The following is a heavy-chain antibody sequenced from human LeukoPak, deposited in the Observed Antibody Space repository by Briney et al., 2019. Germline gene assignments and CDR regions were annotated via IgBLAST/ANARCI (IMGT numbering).Heavy chain of an antibody. Sequence: GGSLRLSCAVSGFTFSSYGISWVRQAPGKGLEWVSAISDSGSDTYYADSVKGRFTISKDNSKNTLYLRMNSLRADDTAVYYCAKRVPYSSSSVYFDYWGQGTLVTVSS. J-gene: IGHJ4*02. CDR1: GFTFSSYG. CDR2: ISDSGSDT. V-gene: IGHV3-23*01. D-gene: IGHD6-6*01. CDR3: AKRVPYSSSSVYFDY.